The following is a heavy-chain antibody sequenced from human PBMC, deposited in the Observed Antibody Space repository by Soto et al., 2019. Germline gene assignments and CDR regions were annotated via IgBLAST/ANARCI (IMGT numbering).Heavy chain of an antibody. D-gene: IGHD3-3*01. J-gene: IGHJ6*03. CDR1: GFTFSDYY. CDR2: ISSSGSTI. Sequence: GGSLRLSCAASGFTFSDYYMSWIRQAPGKGLEWVSYISSSGSTIYYADSVKGRFTISRDNAKNSLYLQMNSLRAEDTAVYYCARRYYDFWSGYSVDYYYYYMDVWGKGTTVTVSS. V-gene: IGHV3-11*01. CDR3: ARRYYDFWSGYSVDYYYYYMDV.